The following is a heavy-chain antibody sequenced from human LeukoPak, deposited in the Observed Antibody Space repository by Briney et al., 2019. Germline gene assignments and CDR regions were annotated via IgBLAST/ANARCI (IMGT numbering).Heavy chain of an antibody. J-gene: IGHJ3*01. Sequence: PGGSLRLSCAASGFTFSGSAMSWVRQAPGEGLEWVSLISYSGANSYYTDSVRGRFTISRDNSKDTLFLQMNSLRAEDTAIYYCARAMQLPTWGLGTMITVSS. CDR1: GFTFSGSA. V-gene: IGHV3-23*01. D-gene: IGHD2-2*01. CDR3: ARAMQLPT. CDR2: ISYSGANS.